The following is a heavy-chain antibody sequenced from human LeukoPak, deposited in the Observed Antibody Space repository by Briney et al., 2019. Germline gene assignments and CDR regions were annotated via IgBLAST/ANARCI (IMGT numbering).Heavy chain of an antibody. CDR2: ISSSSAYI. D-gene: IGHD2-21*01. V-gene: IGHV3-21*01. Sequence: GGSLRLSCAASGFTFSSYTMNWVRQAPGKGLEWVSSISSSSAYIYYADSVKGRFTISRDNAKNSLYLQMNSLRAEDTAVYYCAKGTAYCGGDCLAFDIWGQGTMVTVSS. CDR3: AKGTAYCGGDCLAFDI. J-gene: IGHJ3*02. CDR1: GFTFSSYT.